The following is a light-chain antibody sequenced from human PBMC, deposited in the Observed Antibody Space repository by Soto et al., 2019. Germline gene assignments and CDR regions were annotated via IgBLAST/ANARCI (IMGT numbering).Light chain of an antibody. CDR1: SSNIGSNT. V-gene: IGLV1-44*01. CDR2: SNN. Sequence: QPVLTQPPSASGTPGRRVLISCSGSSSNIGSNTVNWYQQLPGTAPKLLIYSNNHRPSGVPDRFSGSKSGTSASLAISGLQSDDEADYYCAAWDDSLNGYVFATGTKVTVL. J-gene: IGLJ1*01. CDR3: AAWDDSLNGYV.